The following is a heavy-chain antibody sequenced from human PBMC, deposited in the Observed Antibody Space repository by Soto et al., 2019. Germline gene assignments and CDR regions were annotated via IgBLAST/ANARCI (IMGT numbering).Heavy chain of an antibody. CDR1: GGTFSSYA. Sequence: QVQLVQSGAEVKKPGSSVKVSCKASGGTFSSYAISWVRQAPGQGLEWMGGIIPIFGTANYAQKFQGRVTITADKSTSTAYMELSSVRSEDTAVYYCARRGYSGYLPPYYYGMDVWGQGTTVTVSS. CDR3: ARRGYSGYLPPYYYGMDV. V-gene: IGHV1-69*06. CDR2: IIPIFGTA. D-gene: IGHD5-12*01. J-gene: IGHJ6*02.